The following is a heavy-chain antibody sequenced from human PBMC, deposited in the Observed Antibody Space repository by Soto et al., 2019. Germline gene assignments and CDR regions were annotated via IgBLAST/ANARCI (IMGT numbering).Heavy chain of an antibody. V-gene: IGHV4-59*01. J-gene: IGHJ4*02. CDR3: AQTTGWPGFDY. CDR2: IYNGERT. CDR1: GASIRNFY. Sequence: QVHLQESGPGLVKPSETMSLTCTASGASIRNFYWNWVRQFPGKGLEWIGHIYNGERTNYNPSLKSRVTISVDTSKTQFSLKLSSVTVADTAVYYCAQTTGWPGFDYWGQGPLVAVSS. D-gene: IGHD6-19*01.